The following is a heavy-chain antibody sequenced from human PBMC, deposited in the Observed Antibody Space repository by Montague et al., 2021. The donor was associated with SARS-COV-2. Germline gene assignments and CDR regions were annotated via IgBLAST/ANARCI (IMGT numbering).Heavy chain of an antibody. CDR3: AKSFSGTRNWLDN. CDR1: GFIFTNYG. J-gene: IGHJ5*02. V-gene: IGHV3-23*01. D-gene: IGHD1-14*01. Sequence: SLRLSCAASGFIFTNYGKNWVRRAPGKGLESVAGISGFGGGTYYSDSVKGRFTISRATSNSTLFLQMDGLRAEDTAIYYCAKSFSGTRNWLDNWGQGTLVTVSS. CDR2: ISGFGGGT.